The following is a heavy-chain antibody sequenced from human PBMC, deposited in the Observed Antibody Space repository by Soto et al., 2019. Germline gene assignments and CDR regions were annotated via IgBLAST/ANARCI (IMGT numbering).Heavy chain of an antibody. J-gene: IGHJ4*02. CDR2: IWYDGSNK. CDR1: GFTFSSYG. Sequence: GGSLRLSCAAPGFTFSSYGMHWVRQAPGKGLEWVAVIWYDGSNKYYADSVKGRFTISRDNSKNTLYLQMNSLRAEDTAVYYCARAVPNNWNDYFDYWGQGTLVTVSS. V-gene: IGHV3-33*01. D-gene: IGHD1-1*01. CDR3: ARAVPNNWNDYFDY.